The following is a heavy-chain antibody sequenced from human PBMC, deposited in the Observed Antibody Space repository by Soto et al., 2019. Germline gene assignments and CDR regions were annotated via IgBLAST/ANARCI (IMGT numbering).Heavy chain of an antibody. CDR3: IGQITIYGLVLMY. CDR2: IKSETDGGTT. CDR1: GFSFTSAW. J-gene: IGHJ4*02. D-gene: IGHD3-3*01. V-gene: IGHV3-15*07. Sequence: GGSLGISCTASGFSFTSAWMTWVRQAPGKGLEWVGRIKSETDGGTTAFTAPVKDRFTISRDDAENTVSLHMNSLITEDTAVYYCIGQITIYGLVLMYWGQGTPVTXSS.